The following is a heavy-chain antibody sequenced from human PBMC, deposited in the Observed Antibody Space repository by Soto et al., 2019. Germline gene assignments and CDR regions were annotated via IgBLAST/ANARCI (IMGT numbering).Heavy chain of an antibody. CDR3: ATVGTGSYNWFDP. D-gene: IGHD3-10*01. CDR1: GFTFSSNW. Sequence: GGSLRLSCAASGFTFSSNWMHWVRQAPGKGLVWVARINSDGTTTTYADPVKGRFTISRDNAKNTVNQQINSLRDENTAVYYCATVGTGSYNWFDPWGRGTLVTVSS. J-gene: IGHJ5*02. V-gene: IGHV3-74*01. CDR2: INSDGTTT.